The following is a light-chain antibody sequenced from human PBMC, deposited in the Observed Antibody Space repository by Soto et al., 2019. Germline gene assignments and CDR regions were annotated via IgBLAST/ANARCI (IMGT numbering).Light chain of an antibody. Sequence: DIVMTQSPDSLAVSLGEXATINCRSSQTVLYSSNNRDYLAWYQQKPGQPPKLLIYWASARESGVPDRFSGSGSGTDFTLTISSLQAEDVAVYYCHQYYDSPLTFGGGTKVDIK. J-gene: IGKJ4*01. CDR1: QTVLYSSNNRDY. CDR3: HQYYDSPLT. V-gene: IGKV4-1*01. CDR2: WAS.